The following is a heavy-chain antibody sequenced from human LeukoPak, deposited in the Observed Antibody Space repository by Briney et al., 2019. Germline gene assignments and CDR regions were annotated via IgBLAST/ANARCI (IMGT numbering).Heavy chain of an antibody. CDR1: GDSVSSNSAA. CDR3: ARDSEYSSGWYSGVDY. V-gene: IGHV6-1*01. CDR2: TYYRSKWYN. J-gene: IGHJ4*02. D-gene: IGHD6-19*01. Sequence: NPSQTLSLTCAISGDSVSSNSAAWNWIRQSPSRGLEWLGRTYYRSKWYNDYAVSVKSRITINPDTSKNQFSLQLNSVTPEDTAVYYCARDSEYSSGWYSGVDYRGQGTLVTVSS.